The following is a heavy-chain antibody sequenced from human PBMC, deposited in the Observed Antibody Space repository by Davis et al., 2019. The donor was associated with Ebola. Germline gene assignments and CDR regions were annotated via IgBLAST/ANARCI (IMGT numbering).Heavy chain of an antibody. D-gene: IGHD2-2*01. CDR3: AKANRCSSTSCYWGYYYYGMDV. Sequence: GGSLRLSCSASGFTFSTYVMHWVRQAPGKGLEYVSAISSNGGITYYADSVKGRFTISRDNAKNTLYLQMNSLRAEDTAVYYCAKANRCSSTSCYWGYYYYGMDVWGQGTTVTVSS. V-gene: IGHV3-64*04. J-gene: IGHJ6*02. CDR1: GFTFSTYV. CDR2: ISSNGGIT.